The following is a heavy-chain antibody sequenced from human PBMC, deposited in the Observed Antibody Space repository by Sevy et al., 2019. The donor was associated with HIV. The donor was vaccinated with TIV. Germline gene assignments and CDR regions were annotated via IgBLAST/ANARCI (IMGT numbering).Heavy chain of an antibody. D-gene: IGHD3-16*01. Sequence: GGSLRLSCEASGFSFSRYGMHWVRQVAGKGLEWVAVISFDGDNKYYSDSVRGRFAISRDNSENTMHLQMNNLRLDDXXXXXXXXXXXXXXPYSMDVWGQGTTVTVSS. CDR2: ISFDGDNK. CDR3: XXXXXXXXPYSMDV. CDR1: GFSFSRYG. J-gene: IGHJ6*02. V-gene: IGHV3-30*03.